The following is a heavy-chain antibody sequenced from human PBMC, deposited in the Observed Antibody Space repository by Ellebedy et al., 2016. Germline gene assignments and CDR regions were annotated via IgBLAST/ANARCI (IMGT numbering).Heavy chain of an antibody. Sequence: GGSLRLXCAASGFTFTDYAMSWVRQAPGKGLECVSVISGSGHATYYADSVKGRFTISRDNSKDTLHLQMNSLTADDTALYYCAKWSRVDLGKYYDGKYFQDWGQGTLVVVSS. J-gene: IGHJ1*01. CDR2: ISGSGHAT. CDR3: AKWSRVDLGKYYDGKYFQD. D-gene: IGHD3-22*01. CDR1: GFTFTDYA. V-gene: IGHV3-23*01.